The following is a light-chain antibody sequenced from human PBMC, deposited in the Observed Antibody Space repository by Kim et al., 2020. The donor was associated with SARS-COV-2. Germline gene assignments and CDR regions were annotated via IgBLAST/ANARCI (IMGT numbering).Light chain of an antibody. CDR1: QDITIY. J-gene: IGKJ5*01. CDR2: DAS. V-gene: IGKV1-33*01. CDR3: QQYDEAPLT. Sequence: GDRVTITCQASQDITIYLNWYQQKPGKAPKLLIYDASNLETGVPSRFSGGGSGTQFTFTISSLQPEDIATYYCQQYDEAPLTFGQGTRLEIK.